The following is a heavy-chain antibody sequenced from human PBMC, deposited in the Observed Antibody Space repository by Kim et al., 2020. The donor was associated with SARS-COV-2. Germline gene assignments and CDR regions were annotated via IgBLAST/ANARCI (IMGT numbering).Heavy chain of an antibody. V-gene: IGHV4-59*08. Sequence: SETLSLTCTVSGGSISSYYWSWIRQPPGKGLEWIGYIYYSGSTNYNPSLKSRVTISVDTSKNQFSLKLSSVTAADTAVYYCARQGGSWYVGYYYYMDVWGKGTTVTVSS. D-gene: IGHD6-13*01. J-gene: IGHJ6*03. CDR3: ARQGGSWYVGYYYYMDV. CDR2: IYYSGST. CDR1: GGSISSYY.